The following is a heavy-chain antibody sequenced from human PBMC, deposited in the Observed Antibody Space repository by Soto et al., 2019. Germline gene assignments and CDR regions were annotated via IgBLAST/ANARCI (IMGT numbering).Heavy chain of an antibody. V-gene: IGHV3-23*01. Sequence: EVQLLESGGGLVQPGGSLRLSCAASGFTFSSYAMSWVRQASGKGLEWVSAISGSGGSTYYADSVKGRFTISRDNSKNTLYLQMNSLRAEDTAVYYCAKTRSRGVVVAAYGYWGQGTLVTVSS. J-gene: IGHJ4*02. CDR3: AKTRSRGVVVAAYGY. CDR2: ISGSGGST. D-gene: IGHD2-15*01. CDR1: GFTFSSYA.